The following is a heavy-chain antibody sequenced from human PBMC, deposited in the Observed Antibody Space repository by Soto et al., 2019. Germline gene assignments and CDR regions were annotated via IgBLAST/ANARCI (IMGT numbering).Heavy chain of an antibody. CDR2: FDPEDGKT. V-gene: IGHV1-24*01. CDR1: GYTVNELS. D-gene: IGHD6-6*01. Sequence: ASVKVSCKVSGYTVNELSIHWVRQAPGKGLEWLGGFDPEDGKTIYAQTLQGRLAMTEDTSADTAYMELSSLRSEDTAVYFRARVGGIGAPPGTDYWGQGTLVTVSS. CDR3: ARVGGIGAPPGTDY. J-gene: IGHJ4*02.